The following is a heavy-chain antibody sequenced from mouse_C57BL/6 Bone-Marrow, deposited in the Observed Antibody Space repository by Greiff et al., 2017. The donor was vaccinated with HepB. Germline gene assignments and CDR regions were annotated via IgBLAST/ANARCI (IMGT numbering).Heavy chain of an antibody. J-gene: IGHJ3*01. CDR2: IDPSDSYT. V-gene: IGHV1-69*01. D-gene: IGHD2-4*01. CDR1: GYTFTSYW. CDR3: ASEGDYPWFAY. Sequence: VQLQQPGAELVMPGASVKLSCKASGYTFTSYWMHWVKQRPGQGLEWIGEIDPSDSYTNYNQKFKGKSTLTVDQSSSTAYMQLSSLTSEDSAVYYCASEGDYPWFAYWGQGTLVTVSA.